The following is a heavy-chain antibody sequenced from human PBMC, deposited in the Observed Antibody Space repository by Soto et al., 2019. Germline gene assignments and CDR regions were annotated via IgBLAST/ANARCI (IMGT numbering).Heavy chain of an antibody. D-gene: IGHD6-19*01. J-gene: IGHJ5*02. CDR1: GFTFSSYS. CDR3: ARGAQRQWLDGGGNWFDP. V-gene: IGHV3-48*02. Sequence: VQLVESGGGVVQPGRSLRLSCAASGFTFSSYSMNWVRQAPGKGLEWVSYISSSSSTIYYADSVKGRFTISRDNAKNSLYLQMNSLRDEDTAVYYCARGAQRQWLDGGGNWFDPWGQGTLVTVSS. CDR2: ISSSSSTI.